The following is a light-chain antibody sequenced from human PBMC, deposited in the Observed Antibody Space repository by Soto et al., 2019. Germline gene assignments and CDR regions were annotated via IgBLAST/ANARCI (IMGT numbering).Light chain of an antibody. CDR3: QQCGGSPLFS. J-gene: IGKJ3*01. V-gene: IGKV3-20*01. CDR2: GAS. CDR1: QSVSSNN. Sequence: EIVLTQSPGTLSLSPGERATLSCRASQSVSSNNLAWYQQRPGQAPRVVIYGASTRATGIPERFSGSGSGTDFTLTISRLQPEDSAVYYCQQCGGSPLFSFGPGTRVDI.